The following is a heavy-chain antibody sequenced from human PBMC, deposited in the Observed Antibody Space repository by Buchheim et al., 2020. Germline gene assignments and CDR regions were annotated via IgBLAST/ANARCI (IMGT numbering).Heavy chain of an antibody. D-gene: IGHD3-10*01. Sequence: QVQLQESGPGLVKPSQTLSLTCAVSGGSISSGCYSWSWIRQPPGKGLEWIGYIYYSGSTYYNPSLKSRVTISVDTSKNQFSLKLSSMTAADTAVYYCARDQGLASGSGNRDAFDIWGQGT. CDR1: GGSISSGCYS. V-gene: IGHV4-30-4*07. CDR3: ARDQGLASGSGNRDAFDI. J-gene: IGHJ3*02. CDR2: IYYSGST.